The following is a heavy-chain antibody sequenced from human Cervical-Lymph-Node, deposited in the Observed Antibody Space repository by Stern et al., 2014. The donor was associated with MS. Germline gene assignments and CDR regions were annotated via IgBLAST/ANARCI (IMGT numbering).Heavy chain of an antibody. CDR2: IWYDGSNR. CDR1: GFTFSSSG. Sequence: VQLVESGGGVVQPGRSLRLSCAASGFTFSSSGMHWVRQAPGKGLEWLAIIWYDGSNRNYADSVKGRFTISRDNSKNTLYLQMNSLRAEDTAVYYCAREGGNTAEYFQHWGQGTLVTVSS. V-gene: IGHV3-33*01. CDR3: AREGGNTAEYFQH. D-gene: IGHD4-23*01. J-gene: IGHJ1*01.